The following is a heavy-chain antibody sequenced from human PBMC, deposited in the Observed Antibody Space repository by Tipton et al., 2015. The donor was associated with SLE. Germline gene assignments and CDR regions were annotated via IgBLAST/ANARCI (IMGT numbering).Heavy chain of an antibody. CDR1: GGSISSGSYY. J-gene: IGHJ3*01. D-gene: IGHD3-22*01. Sequence: LRLSCTVSGGSISSGSYYWSWIRQPAGKGLEWIGRIYTSGSTNYNPSLKSRVTISVDTSKNQFSLKLSSVTAADTAVYYCARGGYDHGFDLWGRGTMVTVS. CDR3: ARGGYDHGFDL. CDR2: IYTSGST. V-gene: IGHV4-61*02.